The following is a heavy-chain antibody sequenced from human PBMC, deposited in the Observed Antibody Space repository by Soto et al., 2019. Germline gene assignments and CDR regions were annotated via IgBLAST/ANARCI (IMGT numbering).Heavy chain of an antibody. CDR3: ASFSPDSGWSYPFDY. CDR2: IYYSGST. V-gene: IGHV4-61*01. D-gene: IGHD6-19*01. J-gene: IGHJ4*02. Sequence: PSETLSLTCTVSGGSVSSGSYYWSWIRQPPGKGLEWIGYIYYSGSTNYNPSLKSRVTISVDTSKNQFSLKLSSVTAADTAVYFCASFSPDSGWSYPFDYWGQGTLVTVSS. CDR1: GGSVSSGSYY.